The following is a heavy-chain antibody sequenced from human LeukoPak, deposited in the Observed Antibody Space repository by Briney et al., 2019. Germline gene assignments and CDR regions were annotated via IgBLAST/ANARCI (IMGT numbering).Heavy chain of an antibody. J-gene: IGHJ4*02. CDR3: ARVSSAGSSWFRRREPPDY. D-gene: IGHD6-13*01. CDR1: GYTFTSYD. CDR2: MNPNSGNT. V-gene: IGHV1-8*01. Sequence: ASVKVSCKASGYTFTSYDINWVRQATGQGLEWMGWMNPNSGNTGYAQKFQGRVTMTRDTSISTAYMELRSLRSDDTAVYYCARVSSAGSSWFRRREPPDYWGQGTLVTVSS.